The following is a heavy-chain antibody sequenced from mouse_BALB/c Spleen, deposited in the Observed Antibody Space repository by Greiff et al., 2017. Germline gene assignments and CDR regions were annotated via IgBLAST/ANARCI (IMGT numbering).Heavy chain of an antibody. CDR1: GYTFTSYV. J-gene: IGHJ4*01. Sequence: VQLQQSGPELVKPGASVKMSCKASGYTFTSYVMHWVKQKPGQGLEWIGYINPYNDGTKYNEKFKGKATLTSDKSSSTAYMELSSLTSEDSAVYYCARWRGNYVDYAMDYWGQGTSVTVSS. CDR2: INPYNDGT. V-gene: IGHV1-14*01. D-gene: IGHD2-1*01. CDR3: ARWRGNYVDYAMDY.